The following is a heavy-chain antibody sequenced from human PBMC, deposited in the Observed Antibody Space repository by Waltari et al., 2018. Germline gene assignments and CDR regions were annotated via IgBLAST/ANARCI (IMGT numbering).Heavy chain of an antibody. D-gene: IGHD2-2*01. CDR3: ARDFSYRAGAFDI. J-gene: IGHJ3*02. CDR1: GFTFSSYS. V-gene: IGHV3-48*04. Sequence: EVQLVESGGGLVQPGGSLRLSCAASGFTFSSYSMNWVRQAQGKGLEWVSYMSISSSTIYYADSVKGRFAISRDNAKNSLYLQMNSLRAEDTAVYYCARDFSYRAGAFDIWGQGTMVTVSS. CDR2: MSISSSTI.